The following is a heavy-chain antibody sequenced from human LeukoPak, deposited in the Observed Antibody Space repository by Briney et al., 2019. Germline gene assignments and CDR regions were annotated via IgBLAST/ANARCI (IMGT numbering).Heavy chain of an antibody. CDR2: ISSSSSYI. J-gene: IGHJ4*02. CDR3: ASLNHYDFWSGYLSKFDY. Sequence: PGRSLRLSCAASGFTFDDYAMHWVRQAPGKGLEWVSSISSSSSYIYYADSVKGRFTISRDNAKNSLYLQMNSLRAEDTAVYYCASLNHYDFWSGYLSKFDYWGQGTLVTVSS. V-gene: IGHV3-21*01. D-gene: IGHD3-3*01. CDR1: GFTFDDYA.